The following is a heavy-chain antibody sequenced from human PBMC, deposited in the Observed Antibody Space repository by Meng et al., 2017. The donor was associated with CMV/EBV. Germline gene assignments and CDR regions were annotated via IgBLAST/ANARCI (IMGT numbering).Heavy chain of an antibody. CDR1: GFTFSSCS. J-gene: IGHJ4*02. V-gene: IGHV3-21*01. CDR2: ISSSSSYI. CDR3: ARDLLGYCSSTSCPPY. Sequence: GESLKISCAASGFTFSSCSMNWVRQAPGKGLEWVSSISSSSSYIYYADSVKGRFTISRDNAKNSLYLQMNSLRAEDTAVYYCARDLLGYCSSTSCPPYWGQGTLVTVSS. D-gene: IGHD2-2*01.